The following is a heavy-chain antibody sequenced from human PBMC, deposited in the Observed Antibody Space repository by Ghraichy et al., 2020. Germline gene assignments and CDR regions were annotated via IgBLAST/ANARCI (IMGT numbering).Heavy chain of an antibody. Sequence: GSLRLSCAASGFTFSSYAMSWVRQAPGKRLEWVSAISGSGGSTYYADSVKGRFTISRDNSKNTLYLQMNSLRAEDTAVYYCAKDWTVVTLSLFDLWGRGTLVTVSS. CDR3: AKDWTVVTLSLFDL. V-gene: IGHV3-23*01. CDR1: GFTFSSYA. CDR2: ISGSGGST. D-gene: IGHD4-23*01. J-gene: IGHJ2*01.